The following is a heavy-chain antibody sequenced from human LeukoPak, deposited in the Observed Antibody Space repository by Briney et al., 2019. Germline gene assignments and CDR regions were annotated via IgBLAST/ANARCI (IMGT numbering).Heavy chain of an antibody. Sequence: SSETLSLTCTVSGGSISSHFRSWIRQPPGKGLEWIGNIYNSGTTNYNPSLESRVTISVDTSKNQLSLQLTSVTAADTAVYYCTKATQWLAFDYWGRGTLVTVSS. CDR1: GGSISSHF. V-gene: IGHV4-59*11. CDR3: TKATQWLAFDY. J-gene: IGHJ4*02. D-gene: IGHD6-19*01. CDR2: IYNSGTT.